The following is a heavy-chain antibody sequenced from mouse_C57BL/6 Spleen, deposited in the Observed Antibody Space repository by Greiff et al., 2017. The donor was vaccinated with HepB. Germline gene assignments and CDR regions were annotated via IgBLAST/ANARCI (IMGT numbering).Heavy chain of an antibody. CDR2: IYPGSGST. V-gene: IGHV1-55*01. CDR3: ARGDYYSNDYYAMDY. CDR1: GYTFTSYW. J-gene: IGHJ4*01. D-gene: IGHD2-12*01. Sequence: VQLQQPGAELVKPGASVKMSCKASGYTFTSYWITWVKQRPGQGLEWIGDIYPGSGSTNYNEKFKSKATLTVDTSSSTAYMQLSSLTSEDSAVYYCARGDYYSNDYYAMDYWGQGTSVTVSS.